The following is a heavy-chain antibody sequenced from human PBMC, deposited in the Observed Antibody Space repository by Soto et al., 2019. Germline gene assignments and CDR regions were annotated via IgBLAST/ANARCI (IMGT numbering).Heavy chain of an antibody. V-gene: IGHV4-59*12. D-gene: IGHD3-10*01. CDR3: ARESFTMVRGVIIRAGYYYYGMDV. CDR1: GGSISSSY. CDR2: IYDSGST. J-gene: IGHJ6*02. Sequence: PSETLSLTCTVSGGSISSSYWSWIRQPPGKGLEWIGYIYDSGSTYYNSSLKSRVTMSVDTSKNQFSLNLSSVTAADTAVYYCARESFTMVRGVIIRAGYYYYGMDVWGQGTTVTVSS.